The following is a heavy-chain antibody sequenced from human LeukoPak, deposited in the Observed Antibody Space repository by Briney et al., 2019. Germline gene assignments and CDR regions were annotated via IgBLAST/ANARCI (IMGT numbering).Heavy chain of an antibody. D-gene: IGHD5-18*01. CDR2: IDHTGST. CDR3: ARGRGYSYGYVGEVGY. CDR1: GDSISMHY. J-gene: IGHJ4*02. V-gene: IGHV4-59*11. Sequence: PSETLSLTCSVSGDSISMHYWSWIRQPPGKGLEWIGYIDHTGSTNYNPSLNSRVTISRDTSKNHLSMELSSVTAADKDVYFCARGRGYSYGYVGEVGYWGQGTLVTVSS.